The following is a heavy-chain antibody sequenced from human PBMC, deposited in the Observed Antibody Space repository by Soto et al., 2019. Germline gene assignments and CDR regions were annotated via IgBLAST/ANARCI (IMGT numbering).Heavy chain of an antibody. J-gene: IGHJ6*03. CDR2: INAGNGNT. CDR3: ARGWDYDFWSGYYPPADHNYYMDV. Sequence: ASVKVSCKASGYTFTSYAMHWVRQAPGQRLEWMGWINAGNGNTKYSQKFQGRVTITRDTSASTAYMELSSLRSEDTAVYYCARGWDYDFWSGYYPPADHNYYMDVWGKGTTVTVSS. V-gene: IGHV1-3*01. CDR1: GYTFTSYA. D-gene: IGHD3-3*01.